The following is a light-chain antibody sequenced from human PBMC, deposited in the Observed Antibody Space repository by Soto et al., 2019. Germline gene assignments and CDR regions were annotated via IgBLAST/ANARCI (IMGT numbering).Light chain of an antibody. J-gene: IGKJ1*01. Sequence: EVVLMKSPGTLSLSPRERATVSCRASQGVNSNYLAWYQQKPGQAPRLLMYETSTRATGIPDRFSGSVSGTDFTLTISRLEPEDFAVYFCQQFGTSPLWKFGQGTKVDIK. CDR2: ETS. CDR3: QQFGTSPLWK. CDR1: QGVNSNY. V-gene: IGKV3-20*01.